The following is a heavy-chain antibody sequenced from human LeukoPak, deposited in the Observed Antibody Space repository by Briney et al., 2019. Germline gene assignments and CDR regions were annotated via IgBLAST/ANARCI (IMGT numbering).Heavy chain of an antibody. CDR1: GFTVSSNY. D-gene: IGHD2-15*01. CDR2: IYSGGST. CDR3: ARVNRWSYYMDV. J-gene: IGHJ6*03. Sequence: PGGSLRLSCAASGFTVSSNYMSWVRQAPGKGLEWVSVIYSGGSTYYADSVKGRFTISRDNSKNTLYLQMNSLRAEDTAVYYCARVNRWSYYMDVWGKGTTVTISS. V-gene: IGHV3-66*01.